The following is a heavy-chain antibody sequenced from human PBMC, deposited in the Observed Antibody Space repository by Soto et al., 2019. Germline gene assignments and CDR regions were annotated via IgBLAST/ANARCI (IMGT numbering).Heavy chain of an antibody. Sequence: HPGGSLRLSCAASGFTFSSYSMNWVRQAPGKGLEWVSYISSSSSTIYYAASVKGRFTISRDESKSIAYLQMNSLKTEDTAVYYCSVGSCRGPCFLFDYWGQGTQVTV. V-gene: IGHV3-48*01. D-gene: IGHD2-15*01. CDR3: SVGSCRGPCFLFDY. CDR2: ISSSSSTI. J-gene: IGHJ4*02. CDR1: GFTFSSYS.